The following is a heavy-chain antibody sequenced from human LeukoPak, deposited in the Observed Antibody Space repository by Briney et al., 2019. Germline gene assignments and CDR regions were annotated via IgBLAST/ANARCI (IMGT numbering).Heavy chain of an antibody. CDR1: GGSISSYY. Sequence: SETLSLTCTVSGGSISSYYWSWIRQPAGKGLEWIGRIYTSGSTNYNPSLKSRVIMSVDTSKNQFSLKLSSVTAADTAVYYCAREPRYYDRFLSIFDYWGQGTLVTVSS. CDR3: AREPRYYDRFLSIFDY. D-gene: IGHD3-22*01. V-gene: IGHV4-4*07. J-gene: IGHJ4*02. CDR2: IYTSGST.